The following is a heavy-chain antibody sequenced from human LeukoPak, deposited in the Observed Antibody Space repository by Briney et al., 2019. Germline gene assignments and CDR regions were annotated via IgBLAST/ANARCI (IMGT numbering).Heavy chain of an antibody. CDR1: GFTFSSYS. D-gene: IGHD1-26*01. CDR2: ISSCSSYI. V-gene: IGHV3-21*01. Sequence: GGSLRLSCAASGFTFSSYSMNWVRQAPGKGLEWVSSISSCSSYIYYADSVKGRFTISRDNAKNSLYLQMNSLRAGDTAVYYCARGLGATSYAFDIWGQGTMVTVSS. CDR3: ARGLGATSYAFDI. J-gene: IGHJ3*02.